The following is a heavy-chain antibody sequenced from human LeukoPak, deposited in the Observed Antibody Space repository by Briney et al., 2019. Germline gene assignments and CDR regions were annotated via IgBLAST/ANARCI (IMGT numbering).Heavy chain of an antibody. CDR2: IKSKPDGGTT. V-gene: IGHV3-15*01. J-gene: IGHJ4*02. CDR1: GFTFSNAW. Sequence: AGGSLRLSCAASGFTFSNAWMSWVRQAPGKGLEWVGRIKSKPDGGTTDYAAPVKGRFTISRDDSKNTLYLQMNTLQIDDTAVYYCTTESWGRGDYWGQGTLITVSS. CDR3: TTESWGRGDY. D-gene: IGHD3-16*01.